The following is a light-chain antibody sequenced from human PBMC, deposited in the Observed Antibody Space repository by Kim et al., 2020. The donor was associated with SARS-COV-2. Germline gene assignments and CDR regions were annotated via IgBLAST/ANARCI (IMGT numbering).Light chain of an antibody. CDR3: QKHNSTPLT. V-gene: IGKV1-27*01. CDR2: AAS. CDR1: QVINIY. Sequence: DIQMAQSPSSLSASVGDRVTITCRASQVINIYLAWYQQKPGNAPELLIYAASTLQSGVPSRFSGSGSGTDFTLTISSLQPEDVATYYCQKHNSTPLTFGGGTKVDIK. J-gene: IGKJ4*02.